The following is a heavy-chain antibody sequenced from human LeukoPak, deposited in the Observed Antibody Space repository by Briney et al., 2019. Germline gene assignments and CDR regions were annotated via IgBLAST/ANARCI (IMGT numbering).Heavy chain of an antibody. CDR3: ARGITIAVAGTCIDY. CDR1: GFTFSSYS. D-gene: IGHD6-19*01. CDR2: ISSSSSTI. J-gene: IGHJ4*02. V-gene: IGHV3-48*04. Sequence: GGSLRLSCAASGFTFSSYSMNWVRQAPGKGLEWVSYISSSSSTIYYADSVKGRFTISRDNAKNSLYLQMNSLRAEDTAVYYCARGITIAVAGTCIDYWGQGTLVTVSS.